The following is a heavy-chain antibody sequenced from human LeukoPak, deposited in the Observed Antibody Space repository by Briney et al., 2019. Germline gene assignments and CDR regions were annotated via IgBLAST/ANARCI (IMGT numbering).Heavy chain of an antibody. J-gene: IGHJ6*04. CDR1: GFTFSSYG. D-gene: IGHD3-10*02. V-gene: IGHV3-23*01. CDR3: AELGITMIGGV. CDR2: ISGSGSST. Sequence: GGSLRLSCAASGFTFSSYGMSWVRQAPGKGLEWVSAISGSGSSTYYADSVKGRFTISRDNAKNSLYLQMNSLRAEDTAVYYCAELGITMIGGVWGKGTTVTISS.